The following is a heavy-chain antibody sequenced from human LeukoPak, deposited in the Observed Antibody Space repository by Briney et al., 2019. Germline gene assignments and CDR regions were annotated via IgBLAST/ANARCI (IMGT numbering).Heavy chain of an antibody. J-gene: IGHJ4*02. CDR1: GFTFSNYT. D-gene: IGHD3-9*01. CDR3: AREGSYYDILTGYYFDY. CDR2: ISRSTRYI. Sequence: GGSLRLSCVVSGFTFSNYTMNWVRQAPGKGLEWVSSISRSTRYIDYADSVKGRFTISRDNAKNSLYLQMNSLRAEDTAVYYCAREGSYYDILTGYYFDYWGQGTPVTVSS. V-gene: IGHV3-21*01.